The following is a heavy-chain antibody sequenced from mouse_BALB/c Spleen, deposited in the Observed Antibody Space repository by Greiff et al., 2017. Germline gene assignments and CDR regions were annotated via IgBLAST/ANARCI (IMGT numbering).Heavy chain of an antibody. CDR2: ISSGGGST. V-gene: IGHV5-12-1*01. Sequence: EVQVVESGGGLVKPGGSLKLSCAASGFAFSSYDMSWVRQTPEKRLEWVAYISSGGGSTYYPDTVKGRFTISRDNAKNTLYLQMSSLKSEDTAMYYCARRLTSYYFDYWGQGTTLTVSS. CDR3: ARRLTSYYFDY. D-gene: IGHD4-1*01. CDR1: GFAFSSYD. J-gene: IGHJ2*01.